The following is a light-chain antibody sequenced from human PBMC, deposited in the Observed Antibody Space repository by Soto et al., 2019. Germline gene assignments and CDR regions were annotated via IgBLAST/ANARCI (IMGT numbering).Light chain of an antibody. V-gene: IGKV3-15*01. CDR1: QSISSS. CDR2: GTT. Sequence: EIVMTQSPATLSVSPGERATLSCRASQSISSSLAWYQQRPGQAPRLLIYGTTTRADGVPSRFSGSGSGAEFTLTISSLQSEDFAFYYCQQYNNWPKTFGQGTKVEIK. J-gene: IGKJ1*01. CDR3: QQYNNWPKT.